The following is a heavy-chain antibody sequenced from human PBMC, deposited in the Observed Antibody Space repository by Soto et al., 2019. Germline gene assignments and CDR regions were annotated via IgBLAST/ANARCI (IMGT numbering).Heavy chain of an antibody. CDR2: IYWDDDE. Sequence: QITLKESGPTVVKPTEPLTLTCTFSGLSLSTRGVGVGWIRQPPGKALEWLAIIYWDDDERYSPSLKSRLTITKDTAKDQVVLTMTDMHPVDTATYYCAHTSFSLHSSAYSYDYWGQGTLVTVSS. V-gene: IGHV2-5*02. D-gene: IGHD2-21*01. J-gene: IGHJ4*02. CDR1: GLSLSTRGVG. CDR3: AHTSFSLHSSAYSYDY.